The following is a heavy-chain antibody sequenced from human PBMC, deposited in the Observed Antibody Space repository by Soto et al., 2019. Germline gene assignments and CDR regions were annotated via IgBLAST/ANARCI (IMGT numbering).Heavy chain of an antibody. CDR2: INHSGST. CDR3: ARDIAARDRYNWFDP. D-gene: IGHD6-6*01. J-gene: IGHJ5*02. Sequence: TSETLSLTCAVYGGSFSGYYWSWIRQPPGKGLEWIGEINHSGSTNYNPSLKSRVTISVDTSKNQFSLKLSSVTAADTAVYYCARDIAARDRYNWFDPWGQGTLVTVSS. V-gene: IGHV4-34*01. CDR1: GGSFSGYY.